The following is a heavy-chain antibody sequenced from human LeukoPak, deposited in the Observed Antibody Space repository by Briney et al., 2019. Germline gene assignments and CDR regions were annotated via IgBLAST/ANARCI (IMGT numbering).Heavy chain of an antibody. CDR3: ARDLALIAAAGTIFDY. CDR2: ISSSGSYI. CDR1: GFTFSSYS. Sequence: GGSLRLSCAASGFTFSSYSMNWVRQAPGKGLEWVSSISSSGSYIYYADSVKGRFTISGDNAKNSLYLQMNSLRAVDTAVYYCARDLALIAAAGTIFDYWGQGTLVTVSS. V-gene: IGHV3-21*01. J-gene: IGHJ4*02. D-gene: IGHD6-13*01.